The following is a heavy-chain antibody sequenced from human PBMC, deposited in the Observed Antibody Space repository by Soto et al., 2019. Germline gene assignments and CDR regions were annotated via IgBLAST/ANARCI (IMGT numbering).Heavy chain of an antibody. CDR1: GFTFSDYY. J-gene: IGHJ4*02. CDR3: ARDTGGSYDF. D-gene: IGHD1-26*01. CDR2: TRNKANNYAA. Sequence: GGSLRLSCAASGFTFSDYYMDWVRQLPGMGLEWVGRTRNKANNYAAEYAPSVRGRFTISRHDSEDSMFLQLNSLKTEDTDVYYCARDTGGSYDFWGQGALVTVSS. V-gene: IGHV3-72*01.